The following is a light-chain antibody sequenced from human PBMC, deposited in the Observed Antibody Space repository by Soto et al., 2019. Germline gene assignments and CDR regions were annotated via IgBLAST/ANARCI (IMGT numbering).Light chain of an antibody. CDR1: QSVRTY. J-gene: IGKJ1*01. V-gene: IGKV3-11*01. CDR2: DAS. Sequence: EIVLTQSPVTLSLYPGERATLSCRASQSVRTYLAWYQVKPGQAPRLLIYDASRRASGVPARFSGSGSGTDFTLTISSLEPEDFALYYCQQRHNSWTFGQGTKVDIK. CDR3: QQRHNSWT.